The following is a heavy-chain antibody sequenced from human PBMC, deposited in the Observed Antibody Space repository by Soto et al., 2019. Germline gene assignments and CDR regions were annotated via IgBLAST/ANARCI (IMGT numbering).Heavy chain of an antibody. V-gene: IGHV4-59*08. J-gene: IGHJ5*02. Sequence: SETLSLTCTVSGGSISSYYWSWIRQPPGKGLEWIGYIYYSGSTNYNPSLKSRVTISVDTSKNQFSLKLSSVTAADTAVYYCARLNQVAGTRRWFDPWGQGTLVTVSS. CDR2: IYYSGST. D-gene: IGHD6-19*01. CDR3: ARLNQVAGTRRWFDP. CDR1: GGSISSYY.